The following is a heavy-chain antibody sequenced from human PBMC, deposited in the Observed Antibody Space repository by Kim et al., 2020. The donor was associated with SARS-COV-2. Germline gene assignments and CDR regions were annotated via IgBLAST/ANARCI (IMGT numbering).Heavy chain of an antibody. J-gene: IGHJ4*02. V-gene: IGHV3-7*01. D-gene: IGHD2-8*01. CDR1: GFIFGSQW. Sequence: GGSLRLSCAASGFIFGSQWMTWVRQAPGKGLEWVANIKPDGSEKYHVDSVKGRFTISRDNAKNSLDLQMNSLRVEDTAVYYCVRGAGMGDWGQGTLVTVSS. CDR3: VRGAGMGD. CDR2: IKPDGSEK.